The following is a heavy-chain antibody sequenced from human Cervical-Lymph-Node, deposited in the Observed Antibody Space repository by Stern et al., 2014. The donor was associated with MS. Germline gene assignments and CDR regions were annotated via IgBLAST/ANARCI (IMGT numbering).Heavy chain of an antibody. CDR3: AREGTETAVAAFDL. Sequence: VQLVQSGAEVRKPGSSVKVSCKASGGTFSSHSFSWMRQAPGQGLEWMGQIIPIFNTANYAQKFQGRVTMTADGSTSTVYMELSSLRSEDTAVYYCAREGTETAVAAFDLWGQGTLVTVSS. V-gene: IGHV1-69*01. D-gene: IGHD6-19*01. CDR2: IIPIFNTA. J-gene: IGHJ4*02. CDR1: GGTFSSHS.